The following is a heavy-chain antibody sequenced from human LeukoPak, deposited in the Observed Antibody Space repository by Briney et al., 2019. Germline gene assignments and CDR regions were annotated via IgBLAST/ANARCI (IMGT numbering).Heavy chain of an antibody. V-gene: IGHV3-11*04. D-gene: IGHD3-10*01. J-gene: IGHJ4*02. CDR1: GFTFTDTY. CDR3: AKDRSITMVRGSDY. Sequence: GGSLRLSCAVSGFTFTDTYMTWIRQAPGKGLESLSYISPSGTDISYADSVKGRFTISRDNSKNTLYLQMNSLRAEDTAVYYCAKDRSITMVRGSDYWGQGTLVTVSS. CDR2: ISPSGTDI.